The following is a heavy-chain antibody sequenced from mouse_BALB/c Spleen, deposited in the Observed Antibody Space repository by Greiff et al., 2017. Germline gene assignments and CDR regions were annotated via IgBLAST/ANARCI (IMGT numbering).Heavy chain of an antibody. CDR1: GFTFSSYA. J-gene: IGHJ4*01. Sequence: EVKLMESGGGLVKPGGSLKLSCAASGFTFSSYAMSWVRQTPEKRLEWVASISSGGSTYYPDSVKGRFTISRDNARNILYLQMSSLRSEDTAMYYCARDYDYDYAMDYWGQGTSVTVSS. CDR2: ISSGGST. CDR3: ARDYDYDYAMDY. V-gene: IGHV5-6-5*01. D-gene: IGHD2-4*01.